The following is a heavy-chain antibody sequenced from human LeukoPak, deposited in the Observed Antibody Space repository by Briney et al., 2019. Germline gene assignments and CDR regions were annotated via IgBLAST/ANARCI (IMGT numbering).Heavy chain of an antibody. CDR2: IYHSGST. Sequence: SETLSLTCAVSGGSISSSNWWSWVRQPPGKGLEWIGEIYHSGSTNYNPSLKSRVTISVDKSKNQFSLKLSSVTAADTAVYYCAKTYYGLNNWYFDLWGRGTLVTVSS. V-gene: IGHV4-4*02. J-gene: IGHJ2*01. D-gene: IGHD3-10*01. CDR1: GGSISSSNW. CDR3: AKTYYGLNNWYFDL.